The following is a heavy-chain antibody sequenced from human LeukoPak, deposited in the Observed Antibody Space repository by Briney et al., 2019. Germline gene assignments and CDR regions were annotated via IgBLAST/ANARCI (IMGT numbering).Heavy chain of an antibody. V-gene: IGHV4-59*01. Sequence: SETLSLTCTVSGGSISSYYWSWIRQPPGKGLEWIGYIYYSGSTNYNPSLKSRVTISVDTSKNQCSLKLSSVTAADTAVYYCARAENTDEYYFDYWGQGTLVTVSS. D-gene: IGHD2/OR15-2a*01. CDR2: IYYSGST. CDR3: ARAENTDEYYFDY. CDR1: GGSISSYY. J-gene: IGHJ4*02.